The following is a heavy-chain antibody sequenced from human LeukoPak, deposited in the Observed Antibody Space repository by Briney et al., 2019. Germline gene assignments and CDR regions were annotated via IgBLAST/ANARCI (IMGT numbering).Heavy chain of an antibody. J-gene: IGHJ3*02. CDR3: ASVGAVVPAAGPDAFDI. CDR1: GYTFTSYA. CDR2: INAGNGNT. Sequence: ASVKVSCKASGYTFTSYAMHWVRQAPGQRLEWMGWINAGNGNTNYAQKLQGRVTMTTDTSTSTAFMGLRSLRSDDTAVYYCASVGAVVPAAGPDAFDIWGQGTMVTVSS. V-gene: IGHV1-3*01. D-gene: IGHD2-2*01.